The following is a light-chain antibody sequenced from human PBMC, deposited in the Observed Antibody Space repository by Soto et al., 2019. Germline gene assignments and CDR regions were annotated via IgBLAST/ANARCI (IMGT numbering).Light chain of an antibody. J-gene: IGKJ4*01. CDR2: KAS. CDR1: HDINRW. Sequence: DIQMTQSPSTLSASVGDTVTITCRASHDINRWLAWYQQKPGKAPKFLIYKASSLESGVPSRFSGSGSGTGFTLTISSLQPDDSATYYCQQYSSYPLSFGGGTKVEIK. CDR3: QQYSSYPLS. V-gene: IGKV1-5*03.